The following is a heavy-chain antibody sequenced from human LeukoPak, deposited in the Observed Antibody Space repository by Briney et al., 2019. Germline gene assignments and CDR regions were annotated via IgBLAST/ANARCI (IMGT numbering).Heavy chain of an antibody. CDR3: ARPAGVYGSATSYYYYYYGMDV. V-gene: IGHV1-69*01. D-gene: IGHD3-10*01. J-gene: IGHJ6*02. CDR1: GGTFSSYA. Sequence: SVKVSFKASGGTFSSYAISWVRQAPGQGLEWMGGIIPIFGTANYAQKFQGRVTITADESTSTAYMELSSLRSEDTAVYYCARPAGVYGSATSYYYYYYGMDVWGQGTTVTVSS. CDR2: IIPIFGTA.